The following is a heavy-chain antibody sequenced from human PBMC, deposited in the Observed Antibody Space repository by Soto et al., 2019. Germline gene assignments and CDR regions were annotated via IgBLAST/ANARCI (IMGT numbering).Heavy chain of an antibody. CDR1: GGSISTADYY. D-gene: IGHD3-22*01. J-gene: IGHJ4*02. Sequence: PSETLSLTCTVSGGSISTADYYWSWIRQHPGKGLEWIGYIYYSGSTYYNPSLKSRVTISVDTSKNQFSLKLSSVTAADTAVYYCARYYYDSSGYPKYFDYWGQGSLVTVSS. CDR3: ARYYYDSSGYPKYFDY. CDR2: IYYSGST. V-gene: IGHV4-31*03.